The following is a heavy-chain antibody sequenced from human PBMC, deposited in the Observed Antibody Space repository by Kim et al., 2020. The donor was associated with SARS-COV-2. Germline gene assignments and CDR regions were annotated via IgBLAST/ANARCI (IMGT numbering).Heavy chain of an antibody. CDR1: GFTFSSYA. CDR2: ISYDGSNK. J-gene: IGHJ4*02. V-gene: IGHV3-30*04. CDR3: ARDLGLDGYGISVY. Sequence: GGSLRLSCAASGFTFSSYAMHWVRQAPGKGLEWVAVISYDGSNKYYADSVKGRFTISRDNSKNTLYLQMNSLRAEDTAVYYCARDLGLDGYGISVYWGQGTLVTVSS. D-gene: IGHD3-9*01.